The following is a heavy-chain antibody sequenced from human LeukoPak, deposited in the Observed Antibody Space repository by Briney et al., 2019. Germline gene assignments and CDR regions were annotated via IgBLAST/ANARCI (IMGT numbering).Heavy chain of an antibody. J-gene: IGHJ5*02. Sequence: PSETLSLTCAVYGGSFSGHYWSWIRQPPGKGLEWIGYIYYSGSTYYNPSLKSRVTISVDTSKNQFSLKLSSVTAADTAVYYCARATGVWFDPWGQGTLVTVSS. CDR2: IYYSGST. V-gene: IGHV4-30-4*08. D-gene: IGHD7-27*01. CDR3: ARATGVWFDP. CDR1: GGSFSGHY.